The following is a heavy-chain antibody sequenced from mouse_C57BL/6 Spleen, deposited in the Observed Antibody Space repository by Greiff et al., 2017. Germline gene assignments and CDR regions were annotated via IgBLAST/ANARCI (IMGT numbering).Heavy chain of an antibody. CDR3: ASFDGYPLGD. Sequence: EVMLVESGGDLVKPGGSLKLSCAASGFTFSSYGMSWVRQTPDKRLEWVATISSGGSYTYYPDSVKGRFTISRDNAKNTLYLQMSSLKSEDTAMYYCASFDGYPLGDWGQGTTLTVSS. CDR1: GFTFSSYG. CDR2: ISSGGSYT. D-gene: IGHD2-3*01. V-gene: IGHV5-6*01. J-gene: IGHJ2*01.